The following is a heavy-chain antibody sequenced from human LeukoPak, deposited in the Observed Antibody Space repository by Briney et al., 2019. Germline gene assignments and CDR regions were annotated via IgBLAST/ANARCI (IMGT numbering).Heavy chain of an antibody. CDR3: AREGGPYRPLDY. Sequence: PSETLSLTCGVSGGSISNTNWWTWFRQPPGKGLERIGEVNLQGSTNYNPSLKSRVAISVDKSENHISLKLTSVTAADTAVYYCAREGGPYRPLDYSGQGTLVTVAS. V-gene: IGHV4-4*02. CDR1: GGSISNTNW. CDR2: VNLQGST. J-gene: IGHJ4*02.